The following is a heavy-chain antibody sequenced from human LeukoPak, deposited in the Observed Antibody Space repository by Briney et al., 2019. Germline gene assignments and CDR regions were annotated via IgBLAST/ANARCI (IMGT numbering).Heavy chain of an antibody. Sequence: SETLSLTCTVSGGSMTTHHWNWIRQTPGKGLEWIGYVFDSGRTKENPPLKSRVTLSADTSKNQLSLRLSSVTAADTAVYYCTTIKRGNIFGYFDFWDQGILVTVSS. J-gene: IGHJ4*02. CDR2: VFDSGRT. V-gene: IGHV4-59*11. CDR3: TTIKRGNIFGYFDF. CDR1: GGSMTTHH. D-gene: IGHD5-18*01.